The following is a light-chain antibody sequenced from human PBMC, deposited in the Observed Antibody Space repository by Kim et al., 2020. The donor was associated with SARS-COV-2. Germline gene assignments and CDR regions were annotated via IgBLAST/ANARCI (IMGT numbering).Light chain of an antibody. CDR2: AAS. CDR1: QDIKKY. Sequence: DILMTQSPSSLSASVRDRVIITCQATQDIKKYLNWFQQKPGEAPKLLIYAASNLQTGVPSRFSGSGSGTDFALTVTSLQPEDIGTYYCLQYDNLPYTFGQGTKVDIK. J-gene: IGKJ2*01. CDR3: LQYDNLPYT. V-gene: IGKV1-33*01.